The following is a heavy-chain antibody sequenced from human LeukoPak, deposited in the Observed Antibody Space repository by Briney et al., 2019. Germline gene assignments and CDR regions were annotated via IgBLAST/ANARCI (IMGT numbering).Heavy chain of an antibody. V-gene: IGHV3-48*03. CDR3: ASSGGPTTNYFDY. D-gene: IGHD3-16*01. CDR2: ISSSGNTI. CDR1: GFTFSNYE. J-gene: IGHJ4*02. Sequence: PGGSLRLSCATSGFTFSNYEMNWVRQAPGKGLEWVSYISSSGNTIYYADSVKGRFTISRDHAKNSLYLQMNSLRGEDTALYYCASSGGPTTNYFDYWGQGTLVTVSS.